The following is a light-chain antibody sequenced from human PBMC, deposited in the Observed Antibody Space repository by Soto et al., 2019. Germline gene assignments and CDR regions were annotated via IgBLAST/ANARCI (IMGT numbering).Light chain of an antibody. CDR2: SAS. V-gene: IGKV3-20*01. CDR3: HHFGSLPET. Sequence: EVVLTQSPGTLSLSPGERVTLSCRASQSVASSYLAWYQQKPGRAPRLLFYSASSRATGIPDRFRGSGSGTDFTVTISRLEPEDFAVYYCHHFGSLPETFGQGTNVE. CDR1: QSVASSY. J-gene: IGKJ1*01.